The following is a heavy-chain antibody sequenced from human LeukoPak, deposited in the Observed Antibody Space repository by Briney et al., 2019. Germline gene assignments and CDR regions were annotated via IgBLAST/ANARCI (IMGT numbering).Heavy chain of an antibody. J-gene: IGHJ4*02. Sequence: GGSLRLSCAASGFTFSSYWMSWVRQAPGKGLEWVANIKQDGSEKYYVDSVKGRFTISRDNAKNSLYLQMNSLRAEDTAVYYCASAEGYSVYYFDYRAQGTLVTVSS. CDR3: ASAEGYSVYYFDY. CDR1: GFTFSSYW. V-gene: IGHV3-7*01. D-gene: IGHD5-18*01. CDR2: IKQDGSEK.